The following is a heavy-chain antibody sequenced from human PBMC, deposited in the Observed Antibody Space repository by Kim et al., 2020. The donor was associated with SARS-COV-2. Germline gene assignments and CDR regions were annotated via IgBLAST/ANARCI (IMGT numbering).Heavy chain of an antibody. V-gene: IGHV3-74*01. J-gene: IGHJ4*02. CDR3: AREAYYDSSGYQGLDY. Sequence: SVKGRFTISRDNAKNTLYLQMNSLRAEDTAVYYCAREAYYDSSGYQGLDYWGQGTLVTVSS. D-gene: IGHD3-22*01.